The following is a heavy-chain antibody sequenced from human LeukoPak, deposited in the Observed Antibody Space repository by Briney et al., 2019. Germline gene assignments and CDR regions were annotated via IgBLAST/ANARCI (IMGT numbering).Heavy chain of an antibody. CDR2: ISGSGGST. J-gene: IGHJ6*02. Sequence: GGSLRLSCAASGFPFSSYAMSWVRQAPGKGLEWVSAISGSGGSTYYADSVKGRFTISRDNSKNTLYLQMNSLRAEDTAVYYCAKDSDYDYSGYDSDYYGMDVWGQGTTATVSS. V-gene: IGHV3-23*01. CDR3: AKDSDYDYSGYDSDYYGMDV. D-gene: IGHD5-12*01. CDR1: GFPFSSYA.